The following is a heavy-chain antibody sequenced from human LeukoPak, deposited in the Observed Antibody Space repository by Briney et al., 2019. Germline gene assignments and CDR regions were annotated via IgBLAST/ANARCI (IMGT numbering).Heavy chain of an antibody. V-gene: IGHV3-21*01. Sequence: GGSLSLSCAASGFTFSSYSMTWFRQAPGKGLEWVSSISSSSSYIYYADSVKGRFTISRDNAKNSLYLQMNSLRAEDTAVYYCARDLRLDERITIFGVVIDDYWGQGTLVTVSS. CDR2: ISSSSSYI. CDR1: GFTFSSYS. J-gene: IGHJ4*02. CDR3: ARDLRLDERITIFGVVIDDY. D-gene: IGHD3-3*01.